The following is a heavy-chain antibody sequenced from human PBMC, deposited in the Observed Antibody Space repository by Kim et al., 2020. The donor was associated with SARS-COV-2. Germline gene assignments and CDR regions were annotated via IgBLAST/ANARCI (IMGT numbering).Heavy chain of an antibody. D-gene: IGHD3-9*01. CDR2: IDWDDDK. J-gene: IGHJ4*02. CDR1: GFSLSTSGMC. V-gene: IGHV2-70*01. Sequence: SGPTLVNPTQTLTLTCTFSGFSLSTSGMCVSWIRQPPGKALEWLALIDWDDDKYYSTSLKTRLTISKDTSKNQVVLTMTNMDPVDTATYYCARLYYDILTGYPSFDYWGQETLVTVSS. CDR3: ARLYYDILTGYPSFDY.